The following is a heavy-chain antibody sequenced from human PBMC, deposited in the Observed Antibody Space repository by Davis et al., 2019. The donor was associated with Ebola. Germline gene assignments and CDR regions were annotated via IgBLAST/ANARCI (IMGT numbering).Heavy chain of an antibody. Sequence: ASVKVSCKASGYTFTSYGISWVRQATGQGFEWMGWMNPNSGNTGYAQKFQGRVTMTRNTSISTAYMELSSLRSEDTAVYYCASFRVVGATGPGDYYYGMDVWGQGTTVTVSS. CDR3: ASFRVVGATGPGDYYYGMDV. CDR2: MNPNSGNT. D-gene: IGHD1-26*01. J-gene: IGHJ6*02. V-gene: IGHV1-8*02. CDR1: GYTFTSYG.